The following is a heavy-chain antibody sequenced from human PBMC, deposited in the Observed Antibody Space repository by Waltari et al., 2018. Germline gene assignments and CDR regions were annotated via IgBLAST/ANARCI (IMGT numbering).Heavy chain of an antibody. Sequence: SGAEVKKPGASVKVSCKASGYTFTGYYMHWVRQAPGQGLEWMGWINPNSGNTGYAQKFQGRVTMTRNTSISTAYMELSSLRSEDTAVYYCARGRPGGMDVWGQGTTVTVSS. CDR2: INPNSGNT. D-gene: IGHD2-8*02. J-gene: IGHJ6*02. CDR1: GYTFTGYY. V-gene: IGHV1-8*02. CDR3: ARGRPGGMDV.